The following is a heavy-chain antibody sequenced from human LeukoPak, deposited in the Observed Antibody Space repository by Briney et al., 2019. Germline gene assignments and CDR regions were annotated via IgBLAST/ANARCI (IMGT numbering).Heavy chain of an antibody. CDR1: GGSISSYY. V-gene: IGHV4-59*01. CDR3: ARSSSASYHHAFGL. J-gene: IGHJ4*02. D-gene: IGHD3-10*01. Sequence: PSETLSLTCTVSGGSISSYYWSWIRQSPGKGLEWIAFINDRGNTNYIPSLMSRVTISMDTSKSQFSLTLNSVTPADAGVYFCARSSSASYHHAFGLWGQGILVTVSP. CDR2: INDRGNT.